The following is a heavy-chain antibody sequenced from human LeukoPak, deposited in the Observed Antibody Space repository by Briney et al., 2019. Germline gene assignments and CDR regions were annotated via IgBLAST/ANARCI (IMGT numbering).Heavy chain of an antibody. CDR2: ISAYNGNT. CDR3: ARGRDYYDSSGYDY. CDR1: GYTFTNYG. Sequence: ASVKVSCKASGYTFTNYGISWVRQAPGQGLEWMGWISAYNGNTNYAQKLQGRVTMTTDTSTSTAYMELRSLRSDDTAVYYCARGRDYYDSSGYDYWGQGTLVTVSS. V-gene: IGHV1-18*01. D-gene: IGHD3-22*01. J-gene: IGHJ4*02.